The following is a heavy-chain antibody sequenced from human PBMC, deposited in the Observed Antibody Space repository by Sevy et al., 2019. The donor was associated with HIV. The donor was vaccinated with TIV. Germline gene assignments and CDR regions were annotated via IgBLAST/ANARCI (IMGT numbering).Heavy chain of an antibody. J-gene: IGHJ4*02. V-gene: IGHV1-2*06. CDR2: IKPSGGAP. D-gene: IGHD2-8*01. Sequence: AAVKVSCKASGYTFTDYWIHWVGQAPGQGLEWMGRIKPSGGAPNYTRMFQDRITVTSDTSITTAYLELNYLSSDYTAVYYCARTILSSTMVDIDYWGQGTQVSVSS. CDR1: GYTFTDYW. CDR3: ARTILSSTMVDIDY.